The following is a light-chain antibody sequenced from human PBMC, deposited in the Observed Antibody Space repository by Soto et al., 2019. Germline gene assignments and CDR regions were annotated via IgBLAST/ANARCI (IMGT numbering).Light chain of an antibody. V-gene: IGKV3-15*01. CDR1: QSVSSN. CDR3: QQYNNWPPIT. CDR2: GAS. Sequence: EIVMTQSPATLSVSPGERATLSCRASQSVSSNLAWYQQKPGQAPRLLIYGASTRATGFPARFSGSGSGTEFTLTISSLQSEDSAVYDCQQYNNWPPITFGQGTRLEIK. J-gene: IGKJ5*01.